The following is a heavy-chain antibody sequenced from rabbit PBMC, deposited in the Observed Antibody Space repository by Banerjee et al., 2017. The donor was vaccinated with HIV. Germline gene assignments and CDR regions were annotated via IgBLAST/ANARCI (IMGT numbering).Heavy chain of an antibody. V-gene: IGHV1S45*01. CDR2: INTSSGNT. CDR1: GFSFSNKYV. D-gene: IGHD7-1*01. CDR3: ARDRDGDAGYGSLAL. Sequence: QQQLEESGGGLVKPEGSLTLSCTASGFSFSNKYVICWVRQAPGKGLEWIACINTSSGNTYYASWAKGRFTISKSSSTTVTLKMTSLTAADTATYFCARDRDGDAGYGSLALWGQGTLVTVS. J-gene: IGHJ3*01.